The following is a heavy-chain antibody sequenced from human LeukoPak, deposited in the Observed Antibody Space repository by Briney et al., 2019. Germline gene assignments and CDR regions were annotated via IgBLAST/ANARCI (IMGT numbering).Heavy chain of an antibody. CDR3: ARGSPLIAAAGNGSG. Sequence: PGGSLRLSCAASGFAVSSNYMSWVRQAPGKGLEWVSSISSSSSYIYYADSVKGRFTISRDNAKNSLYLQMNSLRAEDTAVYYCARGSPLIAAAGNGSGWGQGTLVTVSS. D-gene: IGHD6-13*01. CDR2: ISSSSSYI. CDR1: GFAVSSNY. V-gene: IGHV3-21*01. J-gene: IGHJ4*02.